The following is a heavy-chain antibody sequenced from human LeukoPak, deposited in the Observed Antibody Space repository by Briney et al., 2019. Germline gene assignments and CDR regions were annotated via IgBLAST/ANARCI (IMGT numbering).Heavy chain of an antibody. CDR1: GFTFSSYA. J-gene: IGHJ4*02. D-gene: IGHD3-22*01. CDR3: AKGYTYYYDSSGYSPNFDY. V-gene: IGHV3-23*01. CDR2: ISGSGGST. Sequence: GGSLRLSCAASGFTFSSYAMSWVRQAPGKGLEWVSAISGSGGSTYYSDSVKGRFTISRDNSKNTLYLQMNSRRAEDTAVYYCAKGYTYYYDSSGYSPNFDYWGQGTLVTVSS.